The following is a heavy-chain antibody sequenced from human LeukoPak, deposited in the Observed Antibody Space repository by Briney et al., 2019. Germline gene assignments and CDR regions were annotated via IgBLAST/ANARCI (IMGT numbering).Heavy chain of an antibody. CDR2: IIPILGIA. V-gene: IGHV1-69*04. Sequence: SVKVSCKASGGTFSSYAISWVRQAPGQGLEWMGRIIPILGIANYAQKFQGRVTITADKSTSTAYMELSSLRSEDTAVYYCAARIFEYYDILTGYPFDYWGQGTLVTVSS. CDR3: AARIFEYYDILTGYPFDY. J-gene: IGHJ4*02. CDR1: GGTFSSYA. D-gene: IGHD3-9*01.